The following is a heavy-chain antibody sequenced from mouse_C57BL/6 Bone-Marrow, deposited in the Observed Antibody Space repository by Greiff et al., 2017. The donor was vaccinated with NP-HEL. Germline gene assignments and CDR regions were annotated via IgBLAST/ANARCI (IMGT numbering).Heavy chain of an antibody. D-gene: IGHD2-4*01. CDR3: ARGLYYDYDGGLYFDV. CDR2: IDPSDSYT. Sequence: QVQLQQPGAELVRPGPSVKLSCKASGYTFTSYWMHWVKQRPGQGLEWIGVIDPSDSYTNYNQKFKGKATLTVDTSSSTAYMQLSSLTSEDSAVYYCARGLYYDYDGGLYFDVWGTGTTVTVSS. CDR1: GYTFTSYW. J-gene: IGHJ1*03. V-gene: IGHV1-59*01.